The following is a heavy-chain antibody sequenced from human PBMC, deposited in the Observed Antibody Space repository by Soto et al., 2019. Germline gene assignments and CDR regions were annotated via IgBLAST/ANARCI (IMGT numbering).Heavy chain of an antibody. CDR2: IYYSGST. CDR3: ARDNGYSYGYNLDH. J-gene: IGHJ4*02. D-gene: IGHD5-18*01. CDR1: GGSISSFY. Sequence: SETLSLTCTVSGGSISSFYWSWIRQPPGKGLEWIGYIYYSGSTNYNPSLKSRVTISVDTSKNQFSLKLTSVTAADTAVYYCARDNGYSYGYNLDHWGQGTLVTVSS. V-gene: IGHV4-59*01.